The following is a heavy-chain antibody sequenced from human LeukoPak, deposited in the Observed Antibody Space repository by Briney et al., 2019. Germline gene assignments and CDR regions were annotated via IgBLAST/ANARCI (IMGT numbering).Heavy chain of an antibody. CDR3: AAGGYHDAFHI. CDR1: GFTFTTST. Sequence: SVKVSCKASGFTFTTSTVQWVRQARGQRLEWIGWIVVGSGDTNYPQKFQETVTITRDMSTSTTYMELSSLRFEDTAIYFCAAGGYHDAFHIWGQGTMVTVSS. D-gene: IGHD3-16*02. J-gene: IGHJ3*02. V-gene: IGHV1-58*01. CDR2: IVVGSGDT.